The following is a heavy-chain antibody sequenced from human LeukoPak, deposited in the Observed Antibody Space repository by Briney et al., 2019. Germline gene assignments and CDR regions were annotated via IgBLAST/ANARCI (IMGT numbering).Heavy chain of an antibody. CDR3: VGRGYYYDSSGYSYYFDY. V-gene: IGHV1-24*01. D-gene: IGHD3-22*01. J-gene: IGHJ4*02. CDR1: GYTLTELS. CDR2: FDPEDGET. Sequence: ASVKVSCKVSGYTLTELSMHWVRQAPGKGLEWMGGFDPEDGETIYAQKFQGRVTMTEDTSTDTAYMELSSLRSEDTAVYYCVGRGYYYDSSGYSYYFDYWGQGTLVTVSS.